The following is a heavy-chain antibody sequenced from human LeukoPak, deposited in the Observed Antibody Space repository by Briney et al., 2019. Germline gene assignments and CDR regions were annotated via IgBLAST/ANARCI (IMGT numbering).Heavy chain of an antibody. D-gene: IGHD6-13*01. CDR3: ARMLAATGTGFDY. CDR1: GYPFTNYW. J-gene: IGHJ4*02. V-gene: IGHV5-51*01. Sequence: GESLKISCKGSGYPFTNYWIGWVRQMPGKGLEWMGIIYPGDSDTRYSPSFQGQVSISADKSISTAYVQWSSLQASDTAMYYCARMLAATGTGFDYWGQGTLVTVSS. CDR2: IYPGDSDT.